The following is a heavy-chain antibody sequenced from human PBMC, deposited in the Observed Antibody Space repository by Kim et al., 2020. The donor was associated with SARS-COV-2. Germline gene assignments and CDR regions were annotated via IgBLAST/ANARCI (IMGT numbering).Heavy chain of an antibody. V-gene: IGHV4-34*01. CDR3: ARDRVGHTRAYYFDY. Sequence: PALKSRVTRSVDTSKNQFSLKMSSVTAADTAVYYCARDRVGHTRAYYFDYWGQGTLVTVSS. D-gene: IGHD1-26*01. J-gene: IGHJ4*02.